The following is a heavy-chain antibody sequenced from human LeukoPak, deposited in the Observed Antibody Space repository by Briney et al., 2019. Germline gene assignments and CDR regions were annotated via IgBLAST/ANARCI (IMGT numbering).Heavy chain of an antibody. CDR2: TYFKSKWYY. Sequence: SQTLSLTCAISGDSVSSNSAAWNWIRQSPSRGLEWLGRTYFKSKWYYGYAGSVKSRITINPDTTKNQFSLQLNSVTSEDTAVYYCARGGGSYYQWGQGTLVTVSS. CDR3: ARGGGSYYQ. D-gene: IGHD1-26*01. CDR1: GDSVSSNSAA. J-gene: IGHJ4*02. V-gene: IGHV6-1*01.